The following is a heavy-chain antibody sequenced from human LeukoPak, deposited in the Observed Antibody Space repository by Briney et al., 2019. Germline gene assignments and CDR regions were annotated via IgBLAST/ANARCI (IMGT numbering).Heavy chain of an antibody. V-gene: IGHV3-7*01. CDR1: GFTFSSYW. D-gene: IGHD3-16*02. CDR2: IKQDGSEK. Sequence: GGSLRLSCAASGFTFSSYWMSWVRQAPGKGLEWVANIKQDGSEKYYVDSVKGRFTISRDNAKNSVYLQMNSLRAEDTTMYYCARAVTHSDYWGQGTLVIVSS. J-gene: IGHJ4*02. CDR3: ARAVTHSDY.